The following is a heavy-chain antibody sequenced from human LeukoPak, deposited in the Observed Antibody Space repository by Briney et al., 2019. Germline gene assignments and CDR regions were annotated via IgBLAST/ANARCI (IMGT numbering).Heavy chain of an antibody. J-gene: IGHJ6*02. CDR1: TVSFYANN. Sequence: SVKLSFTSAVYTVSFYANNWIRQPHAPGKELKGCGEINHSGSTNYNPSLKSRVTISVDTSKNQFSLKLSSVTAADTAVYYCARSSRYYYYGMDVWGQGTTVTVSS. CDR2: INHSGST. V-gene: IGHV4-34*01. CDR3: ARSSRYYYYGMDV.